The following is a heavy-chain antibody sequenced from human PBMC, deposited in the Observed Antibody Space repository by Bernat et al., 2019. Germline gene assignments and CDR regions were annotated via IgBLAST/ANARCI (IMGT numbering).Heavy chain of an antibody. J-gene: IGHJ4*02. V-gene: IGHV3-48*01. CDR3: ARVGYDFWSGYSRVPYFDY. CDR1: GFTFSSYS. CDR2: ISSSSSTI. D-gene: IGHD3-3*01. Sequence: EVQLVESGGGLVQPGGSLRLSCAASGFTFSSYSMNWVRQAPGKGLEWVSYISSSSSTIYYADSVKGRFTISRDNAKNSLYLQMNSLIAEDTAVYYCARVGYDFWSGYSRVPYFDYWGQGTLVTVSS.